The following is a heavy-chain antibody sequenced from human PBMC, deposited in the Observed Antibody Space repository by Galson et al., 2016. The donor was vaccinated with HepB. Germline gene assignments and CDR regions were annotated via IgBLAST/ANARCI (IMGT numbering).Heavy chain of an antibody. Sequence: SVKVSCKASGYSFNSYAMHWVRQAPGQGLEWMGWINTGNGNTRYSQKFQGRVIISRDTSASTAYMELSSLRSEDTAVYYCARGDSGYAYWGQGSLVTVSS. CDR2: INTGNGNT. V-gene: IGHV1-3*04. D-gene: IGHD5-12*01. CDR1: GYSFNSYA. J-gene: IGHJ4*02. CDR3: ARGDSGYAY.